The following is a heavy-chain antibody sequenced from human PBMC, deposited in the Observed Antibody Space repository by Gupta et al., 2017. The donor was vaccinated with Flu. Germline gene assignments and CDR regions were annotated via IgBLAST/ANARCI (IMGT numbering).Heavy chain of an antibody. CDR2: ISATGDST. CDR3: ARDPNIAVAGLCEF. J-gene: IGHJ4*02. Sequence: EVQLLESGGGLVQPGGSLRLSCAASGFMFSTYAMTWVRQAPGEGLQWVSAISATGDSTYYAHSVTGRFTISRDNSRNTLYLQMSSLGAGDTAMYYGARDPNIAVAGLCEFWGQGVLGTVSS. V-gene: IGHV3-23*01. D-gene: IGHD6-19*01. CDR1: GFMFSTYA.